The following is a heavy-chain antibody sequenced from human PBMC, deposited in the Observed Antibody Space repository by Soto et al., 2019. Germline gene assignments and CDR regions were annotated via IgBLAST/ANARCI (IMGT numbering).Heavy chain of an antibody. V-gene: IGHV3-74*01. CDR1: GFSFSNCW. CDR3: VRARGYYGMDV. J-gene: IGHJ6*02. CDR2: ISSDGITI. Sequence: PGRSRRFSCAASGFSFSNCWMHWVRQPPGKGLVWVALISSDGITISYADSVKGRFTISRDNAKNTLYLQMNSLRAEDTAMYYCVRARGYYGMDVWGQGTAVTGSS.